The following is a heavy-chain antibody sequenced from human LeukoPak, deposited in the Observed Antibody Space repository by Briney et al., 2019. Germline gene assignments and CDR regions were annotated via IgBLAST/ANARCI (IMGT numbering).Heavy chain of an antibody. D-gene: IGHD3-3*01. V-gene: IGHV4-34*01. CDR2: IDQSGTT. CDR3: ARRSQYYDFWSGYYGDYFDY. CDR1: GGSFSGYY. Sequence: SETLSLTCVVYGGSFSGYYWSWIRQPPGKGLEWIGEIDQSGTTNYNPSLKSRVTISVDTSKKQFSLTLTSMTAADTAVYYCARRSQYYDFWSGYYGDYFDYWGQGTLVTVSS. J-gene: IGHJ4*02.